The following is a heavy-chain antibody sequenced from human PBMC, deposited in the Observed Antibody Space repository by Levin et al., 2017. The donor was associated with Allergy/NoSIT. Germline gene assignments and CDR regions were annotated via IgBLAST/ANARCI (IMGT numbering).Heavy chain of an antibody. CDR1: GGSFSGYY. CDR3: ASTGDIVATMGH. CDR2: INHSGST. Sequence: SCAVYGGSFSGYYWSWIRQPPGKGLEWIGEINHSGSTNYNPSLKSRVTISVDTSKNQFSLKLSSVTAADTAVYYCASTGDIVATMGHWGQGTLVTVSS. V-gene: IGHV4-34*01. D-gene: IGHD5-12*01. J-gene: IGHJ4*02.